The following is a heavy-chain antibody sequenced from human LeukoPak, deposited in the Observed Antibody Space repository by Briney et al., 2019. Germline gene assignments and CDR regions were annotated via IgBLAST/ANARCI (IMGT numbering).Heavy chain of an antibody. CDR2: ITGNSSYI. CDR1: GFTFSTYY. J-gene: IGHJ4*02. Sequence: GGSLRLSCAASGFTFSTYYMNWVRQAPGKRLEWVSFITGNSSYIYYTDSVKGRFTISRDNAKNSLFLQMNSLRDEDTAVYYCASGFSSSPYFDYWGQGTLVTVSS. CDR3: ASGFSSSPYFDY. V-gene: IGHV3-21*01. D-gene: IGHD6-6*01.